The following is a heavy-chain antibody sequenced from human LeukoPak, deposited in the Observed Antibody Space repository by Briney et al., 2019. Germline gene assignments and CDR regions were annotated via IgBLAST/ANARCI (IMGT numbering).Heavy chain of an antibody. CDR3: AKDKYGDNDYYFYGLDV. D-gene: IGHD5-24*01. J-gene: IGHJ6*02. Sequence: GGSLRLSCAASGFTFDDHVMHWVRQAPGKGLEWVSNISWNSRSIGYADSVKGRFTISRDNAKNSLYLQMNSLRAEDTALYYCAKDKYGDNDYYFYGLDVWGQGTTVTVSS. V-gene: IGHV3-9*01. CDR2: ISWNSRSI. CDR1: GFTFDDHV.